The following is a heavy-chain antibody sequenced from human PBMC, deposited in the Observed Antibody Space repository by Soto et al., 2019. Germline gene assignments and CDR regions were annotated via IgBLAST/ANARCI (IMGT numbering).Heavy chain of an antibody. D-gene: IGHD2-8*01. CDR3: AISGYCTNGVCYTLSAP. Sequence: SETLSLTCTVSGGSVSSANYYWGWIRQPPGKGLEWIGYIYNSGSTNYNPSLKSRVTISVDTSKNQFSLNLSSVTAADTAVYYFAISGYCTNGVCYTLSAPWGQGTLVPVSS. CDR2: IYNSGST. V-gene: IGHV4-61*01. J-gene: IGHJ5*02. CDR1: GGSVSSANYY.